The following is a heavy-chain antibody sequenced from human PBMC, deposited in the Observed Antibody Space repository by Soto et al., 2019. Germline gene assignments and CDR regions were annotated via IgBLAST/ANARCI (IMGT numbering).Heavy chain of an antibody. D-gene: IGHD2-2*01. J-gene: IGHJ3*01. CDR3: TKGASTSCFSAFDL. CDR1: GFTFDDYA. CDR2: ISWNSGNL. V-gene: IGHV3-9*01. Sequence: EVQLVESGGGVVQPGRSLRLSCTASGFTFDDYAMNWVRQAPGKGLEWVSSISWNSGNLVYADSVRGRFTISRDNAKTSLHLQMNSLSAEDTALYYCTKGASTSCFSAFDLWGQGTMVTVSS.